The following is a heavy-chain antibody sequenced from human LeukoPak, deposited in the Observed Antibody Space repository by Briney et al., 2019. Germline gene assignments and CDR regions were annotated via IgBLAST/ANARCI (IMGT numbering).Heavy chain of an antibody. CDR3: ARSSPGDYTLHLIDS. CDR1: GFTFSSDA. CDR2: ISYDGNNE. D-gene: IGHD4-17*01. J-gene: IGHJ4*02. V-gene: IGHV3-30-3*01. Sequence: GGSLRLSCAAPGFTFSSDAMHWVRQAPGKGLEWVAVISYDGNNEYYVDSVKGRFSISRDNSRSTLYLQMNSLRPEDTAVYYCARSSPGDYTLHLIDSWGQGTLVTVSS.